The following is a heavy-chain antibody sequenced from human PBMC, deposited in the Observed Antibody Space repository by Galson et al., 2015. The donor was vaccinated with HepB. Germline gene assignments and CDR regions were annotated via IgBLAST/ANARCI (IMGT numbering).Heavy chain of an antibody. J-gene: IGHJ3*02. CDR3: AKGASRAFDI. Sequence: LRLSCAASGFTFSSYGMHWVRQAPGKGLEWVAVISYDGSNKYYADSVKGRFTISRDNSKNTLYLQMNSLRAEDTAVYYCAKGASRAFDIWGQGTMVTVSS. V-gene: IGHV3-30*18. CDR2: ISYDGSNK. CDR1: GFTFSSYG. D-gene: IGHD1-26*01.